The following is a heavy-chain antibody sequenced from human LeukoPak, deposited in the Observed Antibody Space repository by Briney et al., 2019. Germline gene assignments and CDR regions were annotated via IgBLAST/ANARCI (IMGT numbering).Heavy chain of an antibody. CDR1: GFTFSNYA. V-gene: IGHV3-23*01. J-gene: IGHJ4*02. CDR3: AKGARYCSGGSCFDEYYLDY. D-gene: IGHD2-15*01. CDR2: ISGSGGST. Sequence: GGSLRLSCAASGFTFSNYAMSWVRQAPGKGLEWVSGISGSGGSTYYADSVKGRFTISRDNTKNTRYLQMNSLRAEDTAVYFCAKGARYCSGGSCFDEYYLDYWGQGTLVTVSS.